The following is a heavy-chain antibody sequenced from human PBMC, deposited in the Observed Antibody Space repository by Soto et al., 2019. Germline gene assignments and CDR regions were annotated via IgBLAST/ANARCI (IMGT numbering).Heavy chain of an antibody. Sequence: EVQLLESGGGLVQPGGSLRLSCAASGFTFSSYVMSWVRQAPGKGLEWVSAISGSGGSTYYADSVKGRFTISRDNSKNTLYLQMNSLRAEDTAVYYCAKDPSYCSSTSCYGPLDYWGQGTLVTVSS. CDR3: AKDPSYCSSTSCYGPLDY. D-gene: IGHD2-2*01. CDR1: GFTFSSYV. CDR2: ISGSGGST. J-gene: IGHJ4*02. V-gene: IGHV3-23*01.